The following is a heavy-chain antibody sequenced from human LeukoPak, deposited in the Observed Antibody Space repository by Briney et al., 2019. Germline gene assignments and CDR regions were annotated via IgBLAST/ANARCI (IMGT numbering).Heavy chain of an antibody. CDR3: ARWDRFHGV. Sequence: GGSLRLSCAASGFTFSTYSMNWVRQAPGKGLEWVSSISSTSTYIYYADSVKGRFTISRDNAKNSLYLQMNNLRAEDTAVYYCARWDRFHGVWGQGTLVTVYS. J-gene: IGHJ4*02. CDR2: ISSTSTYI. CDR1: GFTFSTYS. D-gene: IGHD1-14*01. V-gene: IGHV3-21*01.